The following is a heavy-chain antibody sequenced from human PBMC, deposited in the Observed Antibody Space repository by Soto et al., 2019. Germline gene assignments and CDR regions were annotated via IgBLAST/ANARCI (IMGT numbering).Heavy chain of an antibody. Sequence: ASVKVSCKASGYTFTSYDINWVRQATGQGLEWMGWMNPNSGNTGYAQKFQGRVTMTRNTSISTAYMELSSLRSEDTAVYYCARGGCTNGVCYYYMDVWGKGTTVTV. CDR1: GYTFTSYD. J-gene: IGHJ6*03. D-gene: IGHD2-8*01. V-gene: IGHV1-8*01. CDR3: ARGGCTNGVCYYYMDV. CDR2: MNPNSGNT.